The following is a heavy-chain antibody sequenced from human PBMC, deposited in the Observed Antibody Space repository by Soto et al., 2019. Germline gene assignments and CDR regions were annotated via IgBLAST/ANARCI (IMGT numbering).Heavy chain of an antibody. J-gene: IGHJ4*02. CDR1: GYTFTSYA. CDR3: ASIIVVVTALDY. Sequence: QVQLVQSGAEEKKPGASVKVSCKASGYTFTSYAMHWVRQAPGQRLEWMGWINAGNGNTKYSQKFQGRVTITRDTSARTSYMELSSLRSEDTAVYYCASIIVVVTALDYWGQGTLVTVSS. D-gene: IGHD2-21*02. CDR2: INAGNGNT. V-gene: IGHV1-3*05.